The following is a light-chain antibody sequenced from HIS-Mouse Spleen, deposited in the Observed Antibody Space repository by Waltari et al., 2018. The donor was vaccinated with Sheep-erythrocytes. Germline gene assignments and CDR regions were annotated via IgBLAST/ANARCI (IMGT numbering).Light chain of an antibody. Sequence: QSALTQPRSVSGSPGQSVTISCTGTSSDVGGYNYVSWYQHHPGKAPKLMIYEVSKRPTGVPDRFSGSKSGNTASMTISGRQAEDEADYYCCSYAGSYNHVFATGTKVTVL. CDR1: SSDVGGYNY. J-gene: IGLJ1*01. CDR3: CSYAGSYNHV. V-gene: IGLV2-11*01. CDR2: EVS.